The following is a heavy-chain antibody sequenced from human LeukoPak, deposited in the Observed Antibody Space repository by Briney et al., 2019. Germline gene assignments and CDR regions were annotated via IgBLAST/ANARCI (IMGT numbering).Heavy chain of an antibody. CDR1: GFTVSSNY. V-gene: IGHV3-66*02. D-gene: IGHD7-27*01. J-gene: IGHJ6*02. CDR2: IYSGGST. Sequence: GGSLRLSCAASGFTVSSNYMSWVRQAPGKGLEWVSVIYSGGSTYYADSVKGRFTISRDNFKNTLYLQMNSLRAEDTAVYYCARSTWGSRRYYYYGMDVWGQGTTVTVSS. CDR3: ARSTWGSRRYYYYGMDV.